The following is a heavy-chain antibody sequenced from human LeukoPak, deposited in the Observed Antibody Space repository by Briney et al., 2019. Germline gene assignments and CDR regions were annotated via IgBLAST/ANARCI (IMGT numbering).Heavy chain of an antibody. D-gene: IGHD3-9*01. V-gene: IGHV4-34*01. CDR2: ISHSGST. J-gene: IGHJ4*02. CDR3: ARDDYDILTGYRSDY. Sequence: SETLSLTCAVYGGSFSGYYWSWIRQPPGKGLEWIGEISHSGSTSYNPSPKSRVTISVDTSKNQFSLKLSSVTAADTAVYYCARDDYDILTGYRSDYWGQGTLVTVSS. CDR1: GGSFSGYY.